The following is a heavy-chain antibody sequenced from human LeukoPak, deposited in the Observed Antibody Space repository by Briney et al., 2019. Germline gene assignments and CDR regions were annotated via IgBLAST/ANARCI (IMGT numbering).Heavy chain of an antibody. Sequence: GGSLRLSCAASGINFSDSDMNRVRQAPGKGLEWVSYISSSGITIYYADSVKGRFTISRDNAKNSLYLQMNSLRAEDTAVYYCARGVPTGYYTSCYDYWGQGTLVTVSS. V-gene: IGHV3-48*03. CDR3: ARGVPTGYYTSCYDY. D-gene: IGHD3/OR15-3a*01. CDR1: GINFSDSD. J-gene: IGHJ4*02. CDR2: ISSSGITI.